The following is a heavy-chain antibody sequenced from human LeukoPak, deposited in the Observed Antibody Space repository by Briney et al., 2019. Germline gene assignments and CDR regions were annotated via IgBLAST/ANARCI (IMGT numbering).Heavy chain of an antibody. D-gene: IGHD3-10*01. V-gene: IGHV1-58*02. CDR2: IVVGSGNT. Sequence: GTSVKVSCKASGFTFTSSTIQWVRQARGQRLEWIGWIVVGSGNTNYAQKFQERVIITRDMSTTTVYMELSSLRSEDTAVYYCAGTPWFGELTLDNWGQGTLVTVSS. J-gene: IGHJ4*02. CDR1: GFTFTSST. CDR3: AGTPWFGELTLDN.